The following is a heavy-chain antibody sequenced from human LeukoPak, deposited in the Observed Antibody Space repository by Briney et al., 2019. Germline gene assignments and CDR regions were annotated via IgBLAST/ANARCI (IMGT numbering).Heavy chain of an antibody. J-gene: IGHJ4*02. Sequence: GASVKVSCKASGGTFSSYAISWVRQAPGQGLEWMGGIIPIFGTANYAQKFQGRVTITADESTSTAYMELSSLRSEDTAVYYCASQNPIVVVPAAKGHFFDCWGQGTLVTVSS. V-gene: IGHV1-69*13. D-gene: IGHD2-2*01. CDR1: GGTFSSYA. CDR2: IIPIFGTA. CDR3: ASQNPIVVVPAAKGHFFDC.